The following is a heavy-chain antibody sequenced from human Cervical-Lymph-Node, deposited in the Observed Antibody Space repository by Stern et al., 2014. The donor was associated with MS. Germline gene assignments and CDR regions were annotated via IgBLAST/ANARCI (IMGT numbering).Heavy chain of an antibody. CDR1: GGTFSNYA. J-gene: IGHJ4*02. Sequence: QDQLVQSGAVVKKPGSSVKVSCKASGGTFSNYAVIWVRQAPGQGLEWMGGIIPMYDTTTDVQKFQGRVRITADKYTGTAYLEVSGLRPEDTALYFCASNLLGYCSGGYCYSDNWGQGTLVTVSS. CDR2: IIPMYDTT. D-gene: IGHD2-15*01. CDR3: ASNLLGYCSGGYCYSDN. V-gene: IGHV1-69*14.